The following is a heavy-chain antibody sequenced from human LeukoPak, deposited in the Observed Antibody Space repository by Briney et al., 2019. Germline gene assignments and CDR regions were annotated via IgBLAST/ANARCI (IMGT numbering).Heavy chain of an antibody. CDR2: INPNSGGT. D-gene: IGHD3-9*01. J-gene: IGHJ4*02. CDR1: GYTFTGYY. V-gene: IGHV1-2*02. Sequence: ASVKVSCKASGYTFTGYYMHWVRQAPGQGLEWMGWINPNSGGTNYAQKFQGRVTMTRDTSISTAYMELSRLRSDDTALYYCARSPHILTGENFDYWGQGTLVTVSS. CDR3: ARSPHILTGENFDY.